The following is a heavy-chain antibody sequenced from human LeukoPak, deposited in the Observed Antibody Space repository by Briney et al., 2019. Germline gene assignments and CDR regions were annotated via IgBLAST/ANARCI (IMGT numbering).Heavy chain of an antibody. D-gene: IGHD4-23*01. CDR3: AKLPIY. V-gene: IGHV3-66*02. CDR2: IYIDGST. J-gene: IGHJ4*02. CDR1: GFSVGSHY. Sequence: GGSLRLSCAASGFSVGSHYMTWVRQAPGQGLEWVSVIYIDGSTYYADSVEGRFTISRDNTKNTLYLQMNSLRPEDTAVYYCAKLPIYSGQGALVTVSS.